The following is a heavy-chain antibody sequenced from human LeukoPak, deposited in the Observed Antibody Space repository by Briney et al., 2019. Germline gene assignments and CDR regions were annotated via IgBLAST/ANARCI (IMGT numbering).Heavy chain of an antibody. J-gene: IGHJ4*02. Sequence: SGGSLRLSCAASGFTFSSYSMNWVRQAPGKGLEWVSSISSSSSYIYYADSVKGRFTISRDNAKNSLYLQMNSLRAEDTAVYYCARGSRPYYYDSSGYPFDYWGQGTLVTVSS. D-gene: IGHD3-22*01. V-gene: IGHV3-21*01. CDR3: ARGSRPYYYDSSGYPFDY. CDR1: GFTFSSYS. CDR2: ISSSSSYI.